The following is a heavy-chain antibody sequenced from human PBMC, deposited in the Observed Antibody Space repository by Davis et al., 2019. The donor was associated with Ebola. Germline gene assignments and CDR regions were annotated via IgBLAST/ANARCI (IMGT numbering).Heavy chain of an antibody. J-gene: IGHJ4*02. Sequence: GESLKISCAASGFTFSNAWMSWVRQAPGKGLEWVGRIKSKTDGGTTDYAAPVKGRFTISRDDSKNTLYLQMNSLKTEDTAVYYCTTVWYYDFWSGYYWPDYWGQGTLVTVSS. CDR2: IKSKTDGGTT. D-gene: IGHD3-3*01. CDR3: TTVWYYDFWSGYYWPDY. V-gene: IGHV3-15*01. CDR1: GFTFSNAW.